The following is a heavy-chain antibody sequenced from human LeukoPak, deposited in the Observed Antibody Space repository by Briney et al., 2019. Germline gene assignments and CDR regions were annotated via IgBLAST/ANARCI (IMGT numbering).Heavy chain of an antibody. CDR3: ASCITGTTGYYYYGMDV. J-gene: IGHJ6*02. V-gene: IGHV5-10-1*01. Sequence: GESLRISCKGSGYSFTSYWISWVRQMPGKGLEWMGRIDPSDSYTNYSPSFQGHVTISADKSISTAYLQWSSLKASDTAMYYCASCITGTTGYYYYGMDVWGQGTTVTVSS. CDR2: IDPSDSYT. D-gene: IGHD1-7*01. CDR1: GYSFTSYW.